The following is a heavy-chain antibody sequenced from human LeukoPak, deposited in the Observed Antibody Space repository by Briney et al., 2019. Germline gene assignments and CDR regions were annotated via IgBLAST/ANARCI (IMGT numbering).Heavy chain of an antibody. CDR3: ARAQYYSDSTGYYYLHY. V-gene: IGHV3-48*01. D-gene: IGHD3-22*01. Sequence: LGGSLRLSCVGSGFTFSSYHVNWVRQAPGKGLEWVSYISSSSSTIYYADSVKGRFTISRDNAKISLYLQTNSLRAEDTAVYYCARAQYYSDSTGYYYLHYWGQGTLVTVSS. J-gene: IGHJ4*02. CDR2: ISSSSSTI. CDR1: GFTFSSYH.